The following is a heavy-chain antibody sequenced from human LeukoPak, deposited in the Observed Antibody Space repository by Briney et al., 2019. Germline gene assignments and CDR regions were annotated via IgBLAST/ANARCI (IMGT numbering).Heavy chain of an antibody. CDR3: ARGRAMVRGVPPFDY. CDR1: GGTFSSYA. J-gene: IGHJ4*02. CDR2: IIPIFGTA. V-gene: IGHV1-69*05. D-gene: IGHD3-10*01. Sequence: ASVKVSCKASGGTFSSYAISWVRQAPGQGLEWMGGIIPIFGTANYAQKFQGRVTITTDESTSTAYMELSSLRSEDTAVYYCARGRAMVRGVPPFDYWGQGTLVTVSS.